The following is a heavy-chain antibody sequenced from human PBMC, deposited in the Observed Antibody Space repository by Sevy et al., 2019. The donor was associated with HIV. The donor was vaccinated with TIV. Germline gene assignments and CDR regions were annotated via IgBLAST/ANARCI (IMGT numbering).Heavy chain of an antibody. J-gene: IGHJ3*02. CDR2: IVPKFGSA. Sequence: ASVKVSCKASRDTFNTYAIVWVRQAPGQGLEWMGGIVPKFGSANYAQKFEGKVTMTADESTTTAHMELSNLRSEDTAVYYCARRGITIFGVLTFDIWGQGTTVTVSS. CDR3: ARRGITIFGVLTFDI. D-gene: IGHD3-3*01. CDR1: RDTFNTYA. V-gene: IGHV1-69*13.